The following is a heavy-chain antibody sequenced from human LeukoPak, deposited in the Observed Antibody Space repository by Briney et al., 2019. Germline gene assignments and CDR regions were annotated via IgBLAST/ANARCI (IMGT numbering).Heavy chain of an antibody. D-gene: IGHD2-2*02. J-gene: IGHJ4*02. Sequence: SETLSLTCTVSGGSISSYYWSRIRQPPGKGLEWIGYIYYSGSTNYNPSLKSRVTISVDTSKNQFSLKLSSVTAADTAVYYCAREGGYCNSGYCYISLDYWGQGALLTVSS. CDR2: IYYSGST. V-gene: IGHV4-59*01. CDR3: AREGGYCNSGYCYISLDY. CDR1: GGSISSYY.